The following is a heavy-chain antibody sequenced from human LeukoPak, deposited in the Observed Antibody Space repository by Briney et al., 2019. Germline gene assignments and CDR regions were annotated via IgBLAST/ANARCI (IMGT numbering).Heavy chain of an antibody. CDR3: ARVRYSSGWLIDY. CDR1: GFTFSHYW. J-gene: IGHJ4*02. CDR2: INNDGSST. Sequence: GGSLRLSCAASGFTFSHYWMHWVRQVPGKGLVWVSHINNDGSSTTYADSVKGRFTISRDNAKNTLYLQMNSLRAEDTAVYYCARVRYSSGWLIDYWGQGTLVTVSS. D-gene: IGHD6-19*01. V-gene: IGHV3-74*01.